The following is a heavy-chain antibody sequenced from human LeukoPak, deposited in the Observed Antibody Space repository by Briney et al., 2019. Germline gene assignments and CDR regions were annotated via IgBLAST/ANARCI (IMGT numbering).Heavy chain of an antibody. V-gene: IGHV4-59*01. J-gene: IGHJ4*02. CDR2: VYYTGST. Sequence: PSETLSLTCTVSGGSTSGYYWNWIRQPPGKGLEWIGYVYYTGSTNFNPSLKSRVTMSLDTSRNQFSLKLTSLTAADTAVYYCARGAMATTPFFDYWGQGTLVTVSS. CDR3: ARGAMATTPFFDY. D-gene: IGHD5-24*01. CDR1: GGSTSGYY.